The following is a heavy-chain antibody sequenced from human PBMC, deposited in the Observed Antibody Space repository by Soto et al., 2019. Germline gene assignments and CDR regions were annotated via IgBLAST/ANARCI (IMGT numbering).Heavy chain of an antibody. CDR1: GYTFTGYY. CDR2: INPNSGGT. Sequence: QVQLVQSGAEVKKPGASVKVSCKASGYTFTGYYMHWVRQAPGQGLEWMGWINPNSGGTNYAQKFQGRVTMTRDTSISTAYMELSRLRSDDTAVYYCARVSGYSYGYSYFDYWGQGTLVTVSS. J-gene: IGHJ4*02. V-gene: IGHV1-2*02. CDR3: ARVSGYSYGYSYFDY. D-gene: IGHD5-18*01.